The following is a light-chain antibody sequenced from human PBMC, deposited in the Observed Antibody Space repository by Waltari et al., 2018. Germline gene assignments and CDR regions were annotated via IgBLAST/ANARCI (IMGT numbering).Light chain of an antibody. CDR3: QQYNNWPPYT. J-gene: IGKJ2*01. V-gene: IGKV3-15*01. Sequence: EIVMTQSPATLSVSPGETVTLSCRASQTISSDLAWSQQRLGQAPRLLIYDAYTRATGIPAMFSGGGSGTEFPLTISRLQSEDFAVYFCQQYNNWPPYTFGQGTKLEIK. CDR2: DAY. CDR1: QTISSD.